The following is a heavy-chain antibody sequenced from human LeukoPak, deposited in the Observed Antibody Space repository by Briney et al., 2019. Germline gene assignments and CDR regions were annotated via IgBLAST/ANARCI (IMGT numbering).Heavy chain of an antibody. CDR2: IYSGGNT. J-gene: IGHJ5*02. Sequence: GGSLRLSCATAGFTVGNIHTSWVRPAPGEGMEWVSRIYSGGNTQYAASVKGRFIIFRDPSKNTLYLQMNSLTVEDPAVYYCATRAVAAPSWGQGTLVTVSS. V-gene: IGHV3-66*01. CDR1: GFTVGNIH. CDR3: ATRAVAAPS. D-gene: IGHD6-19*01.